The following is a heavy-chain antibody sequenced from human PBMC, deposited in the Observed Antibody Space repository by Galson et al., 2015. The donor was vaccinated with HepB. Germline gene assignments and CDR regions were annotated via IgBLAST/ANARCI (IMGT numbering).Heavy chain of an antibody. V-gene: IGHV3-30-3*01. CDR1: GFTFSSYA. J-gene: IGHJ6*02. Sequence: SLRLSCAASGFTFSSYAMHWVRQAPGKGLEWVAVISYDGSNKYYADSVKGRFTISRDNSKNTLYLQMNSLRAEDTAVYYCARDKAAAGYYYGMDVWGQGTTVTVSS. CDR3: ARDKAAAGYYYGMDV. D-gene: IGHD6-13*01. CDR2: ISYDGSNK.